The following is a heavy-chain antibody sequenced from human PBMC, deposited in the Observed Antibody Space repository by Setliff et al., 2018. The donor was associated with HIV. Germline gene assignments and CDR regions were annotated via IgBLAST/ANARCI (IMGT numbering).Heavy chain of an antibody. J-gene: IGHJ4*02. V-gene: IGHV4-59*12. CDR3: ASARFLEWLSSYYFDY. CDR1: GGSISTYY. Sequence: PSETLSLTCTVSGGSISTYYWSWIRQPPGKDLEWIGYIYYTGTTNYNPSLKSRVTISVDTSKNQFSLKLSSVTAADTAVYYCASARFLEWLSSYYFDYWGQGTLVTVSS. CDR2: IYYTGTT. D-gene: IGHD3-3*01.